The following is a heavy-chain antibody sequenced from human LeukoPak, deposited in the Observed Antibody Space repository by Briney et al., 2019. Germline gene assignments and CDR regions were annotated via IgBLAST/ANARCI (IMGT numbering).Heavy chain of an antibody. V-gene: IGHV4-61*08. CDR3: ARKPHDSGAVPGI. CDR1: GGSVSSGVYF. J-gene: IGHJ3*02. CDR2: VYYSGST. Sequence: PSETLSLTCTASGGSVSSGVYFWSWIRQPPGKGLEWIGYVYYSGSTNYNPSLKSRVTISIDTSKNQFSLRLKFVTAADTAVYYCARKPHDSGAVPGIWGQGTMVTVSS. D-gene: IGHD4-17*01.